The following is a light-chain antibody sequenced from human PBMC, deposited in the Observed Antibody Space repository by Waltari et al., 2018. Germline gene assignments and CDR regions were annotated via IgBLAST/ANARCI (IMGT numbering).Light chain of an antibody. J-gene: IGKJ3*01. CDR2: AAS. CDR3: LQYNSNPFT. CDR1: QGINTY. Sequence: DIQMTQSPSSLSASAGDRVTITCRASQGINTYLNWYQQKPGKAPKRLIYAASSLESGVPSRFSGSGSGTDFTLTISSLQPEDFVTYYCLQYNSNPFTFGPGTKLDIK. V-gene: IGKV1-17*01.